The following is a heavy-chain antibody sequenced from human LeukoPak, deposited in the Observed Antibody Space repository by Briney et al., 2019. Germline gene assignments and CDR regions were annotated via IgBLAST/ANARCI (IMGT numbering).Heavy chain of an antibody. CDR1: GFTVSNYA. CDR3: ARDGWNDGMDV. Sequence: PGGSLRLSCAASGFTVSNYAMHWVRQAPGKGLEWVAVIWDDGSNEDYADSVKGRFTISRDNSKNTLYLQMNSLRAEDTAVYYCARDGWNDGMDVWGQGTTVTVSS. CDR2: IWDDGSNE. V-gene: IGHV3-33*01. D-gene: IGHD1-1*01. J-gene: IGHJ6*02.